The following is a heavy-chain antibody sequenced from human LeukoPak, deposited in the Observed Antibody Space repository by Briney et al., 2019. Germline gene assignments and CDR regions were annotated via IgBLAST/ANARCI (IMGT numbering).Heavy chain of an antibody. CDR1: GGSISTYY. Sequence: SETLSLTCTVSGGSISTYYWSWIRQPAGKGLEWIGRIYTSGSTNCNPSLKSRVTISVDTSKNQFSLKLSSVTAADTAVYYCARGRDYFGYYYYMDVWGKGTTVTVSS. D-gene: IGHD2/OR15-2a*01. CDR3: ARGRDYFGYYYYMDV. CDR2: IYTSGST. V-gene: IGHV4-4*07. J-gene: IGHJ6*03.